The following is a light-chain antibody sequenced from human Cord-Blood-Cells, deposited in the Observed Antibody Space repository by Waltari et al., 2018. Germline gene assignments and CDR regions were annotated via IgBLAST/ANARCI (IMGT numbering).Light chain of an antibody. V-gene: IGKV1-16*02. Sequence: DIQSTQSPSSLPASVGDRVTIICRASQGISNYLALFQQKPGKVPKSLIYAASSLQSVVPSKFSGSGSGTDFTLTISSLQPEDFATYYCQQYNSYPYTFGQGTKLEIK. CDR2: AAS. CDR3: QQYNSYPYT. J-gene: IGKJ2*01. CDR1: QGISNY.